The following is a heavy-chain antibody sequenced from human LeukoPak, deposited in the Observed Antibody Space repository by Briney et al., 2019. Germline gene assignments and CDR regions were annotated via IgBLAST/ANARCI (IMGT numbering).Heavy chain of an antibody. Sequence: GGSLRLSCAASGFTFSSHAMSWVRQAPGKGLVWVSGISGSGGSTYYADSVKGRFTISRDNSKNTLYLQMNSLRAEDTAVYYCARAGGGWYIWDYWGQGTLVTVSS. D-gene: IGHD2-15*01. CDR2: ISGSGGST. V-gene: IGHV3-23*01. CDR3: ARAGGGWYIWDY. J-gene: IGHJ4*02. CDR1: GFTFSSHA.